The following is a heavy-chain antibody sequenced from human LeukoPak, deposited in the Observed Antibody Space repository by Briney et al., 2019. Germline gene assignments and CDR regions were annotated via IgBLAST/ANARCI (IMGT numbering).Heavy chain of an antibody. Sequence: SETLSLTCTVSGGSLSSGGYYWSWIRQPSGKGLEWIGYIYHSGSTYYNPSLKSRVTISVDRSKNQFSLKLSSVTAADTAVYYCARVPGYCSSTSCYFPYYYYMDVWGKGTTVTVSS. CDR3: ARVPGYCSSTSCYFPYYYYMDV. CDR1: GGSLSSGGYY. D-gene: IGHD2-2*01. J-gene: IGHJ6*03. CDR2: IYHSGST. V-gene: IGHV4-30-2*01.